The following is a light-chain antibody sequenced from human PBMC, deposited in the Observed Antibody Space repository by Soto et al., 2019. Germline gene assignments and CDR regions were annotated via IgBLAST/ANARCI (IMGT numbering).Light chain of an antibody. Sequence: QSVLTQPASVSGSPGQSITISCTGTSSDVGGYNYVSWYQQHPGKAPKLMIYDVSNRPSGVSNRFSGSKSGNTASLTISGLQAEDEDDYYCSSYTSSSTLFGTGTRSPS. CDR1: SSDVGGYNY. V-gene: IGLV2-14*01. CDR3: SSYTSSSTL. CDR2: DVS. J-gene: IGLJ1*01.